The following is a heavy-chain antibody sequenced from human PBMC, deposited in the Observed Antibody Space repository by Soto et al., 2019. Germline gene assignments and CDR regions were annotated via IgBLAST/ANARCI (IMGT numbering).Heavy chain of an antibody. CDR1: GFTFRSYS. Sequence: PGGSLRLSCAASGFTFRSYSMTWVRQAPGKGLEWVSYISSSSSTIYYADSVKGRFTISRDNAKNSLYLQMNSLRDEDTAVYYCARVAYSSSSTGSWFDPWGQGTLVTVSS. V-gene: IGHV3-48*02. CDR2: ISSSSSTI. J-gene: IGHJ5*02. D-gene: IGHD6-6*01. CDR3: ARVAYSSSSTGSWFDP.